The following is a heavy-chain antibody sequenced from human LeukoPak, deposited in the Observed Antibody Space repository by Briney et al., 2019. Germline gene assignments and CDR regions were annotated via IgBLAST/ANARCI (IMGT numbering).Heavy chain of an antibody. V-gene: IGHV1-8*01. J-gene: IGHJ5*02. CDR2: MNPNSGNT. CDR3: ARLLTEDHGSGGYWFDP. Sequence: ASVKVSCKASGYTFTSYDINWVRQATGQGLEWMGWMNPNSGNTGYAQKFQGRVTMTRNTSISTAYMELSSLRSEDTAVYYCARLLTEDHGSGGYWFDPWGQGTLVTVSS. D-gene: IGHD3-10*01. CDR1: GYTFTSYD.